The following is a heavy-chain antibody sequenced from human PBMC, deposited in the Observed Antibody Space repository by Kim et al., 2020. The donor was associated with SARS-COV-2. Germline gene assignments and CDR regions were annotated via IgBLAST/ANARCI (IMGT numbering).Heavy chain of an antibody. CDR1: GGSISSSSYY. CDR2: IYYSGST. V-gene: IGHV4-39*01. D-gene: IGHD3-3*01. J-gene: IGHJ4*02. CDR3: ARQGYYDFWDY. Sequence: SETLSLTCTVSGGSISSSSYYWGWIRQPPGKGLEWIGSIYYSGSTYYNPSLKSRVTISVDTSKNQFSLKLSSVTAADTAVYYCARQGYYDFWDYWGQGTLVTVSS.